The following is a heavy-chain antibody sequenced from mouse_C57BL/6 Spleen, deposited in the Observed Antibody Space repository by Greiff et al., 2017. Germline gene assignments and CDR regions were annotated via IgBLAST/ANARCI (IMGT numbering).Heavy chain of an antibody. CDR1: GFTFSSYG. V-gene: IGHV5-6*01. J-gene: IGHJ2*01. D-gene: IGHD1-1*01. Sequence: EVMLVESGGDLVKPGGSLKLSCAASGFTFSSYGMSWVRQTPDKRLEWVATISSGGSYTNYPASVQGRFTISRDTSKNTLYLQVSSLKTEDTAMYYCARQATFITTVVAPFDYWGQGTTRTVSS. CDR2: ISSGGSYT. CDR3: ARQATFITTVVAPFDY.